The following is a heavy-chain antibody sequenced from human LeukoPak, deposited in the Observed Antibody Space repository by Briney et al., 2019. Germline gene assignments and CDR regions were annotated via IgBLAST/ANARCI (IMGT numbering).Heavy chain of an antibody. Sequence: GGSLRLSCAASGFTFSDYYMSWIRRAPGKGLEWVSYISSSSSYTNYADSVKGRFTISRDNAKNSLYLQMNSLRAEDTAVYYCARGSAYYDILTGYQAPWGQGTLVTVSS. CDR1: GFTFSDYY. V-gene: IGHV3-11*06. CDR3: ARGSAYYDILTGYQAP. CDR2: ISSSSSYT. J-gene: IGHJ5*02. D-gene: IGHD3-9*01.